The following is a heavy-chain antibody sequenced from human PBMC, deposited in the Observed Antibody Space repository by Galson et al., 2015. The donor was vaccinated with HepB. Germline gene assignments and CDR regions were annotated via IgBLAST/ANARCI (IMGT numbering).Heavy chain of an antibody. CDR3: AKNRWGRSMLAQ. V-gene: IGHV3-30*18. J-gene: IGHJ4*02. D-gene: IGHD5-24*01. CDR2: ILNDGNIR. CDR1: GFAFSNFD. Sequence: SLRLSCAASGFAFSNFDMHWVRQAPGKGPEWVALILNDGNIRYYADSLKGRFTVSRDNSKSTLYLQMSSLRAEDTAVYFCAKNRWGRSMLAQWGQGTLVTVSS.